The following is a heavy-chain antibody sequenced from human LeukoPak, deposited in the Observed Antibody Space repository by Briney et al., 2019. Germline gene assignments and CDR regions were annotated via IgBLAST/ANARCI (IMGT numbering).Heavy chain of an antibody. V-gene: IGHV4-39*01. CDR1: GGSIISYY. CDR3: ARRVIAAAGRFDY. CDR2: IYYSGTT. J-gene: IGHJ4*02. D-gene: IGHD6-13*01. Sequence: SETLPLTCTVSGGSIISYYWSWIRQPPGKGLEWIGSIYYSGTTYYNPSLKSRVTISVDTSKNQFSLKLSSVTAADTTVYYCARRVIAAAGRFDYWGQGALFTAST.